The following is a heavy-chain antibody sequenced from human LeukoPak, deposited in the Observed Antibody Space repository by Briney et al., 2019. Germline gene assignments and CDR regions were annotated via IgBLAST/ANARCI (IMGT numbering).Heavy chain of an antibody. D-gene: IGHD3-16*01. CDR3: AKDDDWGRFNH. J-gene: IGHJ1*01. V-gene: IGHV3-23*01. Sequence: GGSLRLSCAASGFTFSSHGMNWVRQAPGKGLEWVSGISPSGGITYYTDSVKGRFTISRDNSKNTVSLQMNSLRAEDTAVYYCAKDDDWGRFNHWGQGTLVTVSS. CDR1: GFTFSSHG. CDR2: ISPSGGIT.